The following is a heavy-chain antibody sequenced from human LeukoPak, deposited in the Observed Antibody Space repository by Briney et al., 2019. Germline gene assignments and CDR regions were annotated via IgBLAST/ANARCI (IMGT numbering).Heavy chain of an antibody. CDR3: ARGRGSGYYFDY. CDR2: MNPNSGNT. V-gene: IGHV1-8*01. J-gene: IGHJ4*02. Sequence: ASVKVSCKASGYTFTSYDINWVRQATGQGLEWMGWMNPNSGNTGYAQKFQGRVTMTRNTSISTAYMEPSSLRSEDTAVYYCARGRGSGYYFDYWGQGTLVTVSS. CDR1: GYTFTSYD. D-gene: IGHD3-10*01.